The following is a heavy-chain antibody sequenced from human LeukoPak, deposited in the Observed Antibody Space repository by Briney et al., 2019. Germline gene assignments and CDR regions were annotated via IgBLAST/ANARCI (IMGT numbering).Heavy chain of an antibody. CDR2: IYPGDSDT. D-gene: IGHD4/OR15-4a*01. V-gene: IGHV5-51*01. CDR1: GYRFTSYW. J-gene: IGHJ4*02. CDR3: ARQAVLGFDY. Sequence: GESLQISFQGSGYRFTSYWIGWVRPMPGKGLEWMGIIYPGDSDTRYSPSFQGQVTISADKSISTAYLQWSRLKASDTAMYYCARQAVLGFDYWGQGTLVTVSS.